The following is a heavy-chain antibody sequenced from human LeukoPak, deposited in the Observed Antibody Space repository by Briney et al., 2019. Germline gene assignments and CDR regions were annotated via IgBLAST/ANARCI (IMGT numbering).Heavy chain of an antibody. CDR1: GGSISSGGYY. J-gene: IGHJ5*02. Sequence: PSQTLSLTCTVSGGSISSGGYYWSWIRQHPGKGLEWIGYIYYSGSTYYNPSLKSRVTISVDTSKNQFSLKLSSVTAADTAVYYCARAASRYSSSWYWFDPWGQGTLVTVSS. D-gene: IGHD6-13*01. CDR2: IYYSGST. V-gene: IGHV4-31*03. CDR3: ARAASRYSSSWYWFDP.